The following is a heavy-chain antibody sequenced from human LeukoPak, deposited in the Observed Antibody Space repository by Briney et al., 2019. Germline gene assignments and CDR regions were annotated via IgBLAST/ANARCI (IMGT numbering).Heavy chain of an antibody. CDR1: GFTFSSYG. CDR3: ARVRAFGEFTPFDY. CDR2: IRYDGSNK. V-gene: IGHV3-30*02. D-gene: IGHD3-10*01. Sequence: GGSLRLSCAASGFTFSSYGMHWVRQAPGKGLEWVAFIRYDGSNKYYADSVKGRFTISRDNAKNSLYLQMNSLRAEDTAVYYCARVRAFGEFTPFDYWGQGILVTVSS. J-gene: IGHJ4*02.